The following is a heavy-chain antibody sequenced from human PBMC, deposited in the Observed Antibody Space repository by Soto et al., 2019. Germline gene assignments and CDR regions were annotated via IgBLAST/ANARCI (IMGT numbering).Heavy chain of an antibody. CDR2: IYYIGST. V-gene: IGHV4-30-4*01. CDR1: GDSISSEDYY. J-gene: IGHJ4*02. D-gene: IGHD3-10*01. CDR3: ARDRAMVRGAHFDY. Sequence: SETLSLTCTVSGDSISSEDYYWSWIRQPPGKGLEWIGYIYYIGSTFYNPSLESRLTISIDTAENQFSLRLSSVTAADTAVYYCARDRAMVRGAHFDYWGRGVLVTVSS.